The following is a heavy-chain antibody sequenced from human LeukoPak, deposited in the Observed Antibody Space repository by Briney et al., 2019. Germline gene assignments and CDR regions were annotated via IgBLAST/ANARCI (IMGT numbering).Heavy chain of an antibody. CDR1: GGSISSYY. V-gene: IGHV4-59*01. J-gene: IGHJ6*03. CDR2: IYYSGST. Sequence: PSETLSLTCTVSGGSISSYYLSWIRQPPGKGLEWIGYIYYSGSTNYNPSLKSRVTISVDTSKNQFSLKLSSVTAADTAVYYCARVPSYHYYMDVWGKGTTVTVSS. CDR3: ARVPSYHYYMDV.